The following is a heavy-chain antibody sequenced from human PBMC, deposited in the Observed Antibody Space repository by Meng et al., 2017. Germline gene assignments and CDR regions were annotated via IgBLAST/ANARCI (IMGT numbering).Heavy chain of an antibody. CDR2: IIPIFGTA. D-gene: IGHD5-24*01. Sequence: LVQSGAEVKKPGSSGKGSCKAYGGTFSSYAISWVRQAPGQGLEWMGGIIPIFGTANYAQKFQGRVTITADESTSTAYMELSSLRSEDTAVYYCARVLRDGYNLGYWGQGTLVTVSS. CDR3: ARVLRDGYNLGY. CDR1: GGTFSSYA. V-gene: IGHV1-69*01. J-gene: IGHJ4*02.